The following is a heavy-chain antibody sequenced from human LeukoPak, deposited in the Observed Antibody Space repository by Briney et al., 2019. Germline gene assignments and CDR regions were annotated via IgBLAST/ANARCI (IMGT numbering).Heavy chain of an antibody. D-gene: IGHD6-19*01. Sequence: PSETLSLTCTVSGGSINSSTYYWGWIRQPPGKGLEWIGTLYYSGSTYYNPSLKSRVTISVDTSKSQFSLKLSSVTAADTAVYYCASSSGWGVFYYWGQGTLVTVSS. CDR3: ASSSGWGVFYY. CDR2: LYYSGST. J-gene: IGHJ4*02. CDR1: GGSINSSTYY. V-gene: IGHV4-39*07.